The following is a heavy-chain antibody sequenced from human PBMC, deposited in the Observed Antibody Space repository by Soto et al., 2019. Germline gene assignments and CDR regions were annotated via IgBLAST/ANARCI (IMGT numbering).Heavy chain of an antibody. J-gene: IGHJ4*01. CDR2: TYYRSKWYY. CDR1: GDSVSSNSAG. CDR3: ARGEQYSGRIFDY. D-gene: IGHD1-26*01. V-gene: IGHV6-1*01. Sequence: LTCAITGDSVSSNSAGWSWVRQSPSRGLEWLGRTYYRSKWYYEYAVSVRGRITINPDTSKNQYSLQLNSVTPEDTAVYFCARGEQYSGRIFDYWGQGTLVTVSS.